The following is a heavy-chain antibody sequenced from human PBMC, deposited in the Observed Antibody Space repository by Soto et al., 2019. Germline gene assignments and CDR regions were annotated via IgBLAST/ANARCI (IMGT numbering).Heavy chain of an antibody. D-gene: IGHD2-2*01. CDR3: ARDIVVVPAAPGARSRDYYYYGMDV. V-gene: IGHV4-4*07. CDR2: IYTSGST. CDR1: GGSISSYY. J-gene: IGHJ6*02. Sequence: SETLSLTCTVSGGSISSYYLSWIRQPAGKGLEWIGRIYTSGSTNYNPSLKSRVTMSVDTSKNQFSLKLSSVTAADTAVYYCARDIVVVPAAPGARSRDYYYYGMDVWGQGTTVTVYS.